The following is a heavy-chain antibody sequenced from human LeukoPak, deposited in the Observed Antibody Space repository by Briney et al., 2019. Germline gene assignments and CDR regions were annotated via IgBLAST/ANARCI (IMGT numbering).Heavy chain of an antibody. J-gene: IGHJ3*01. Sequence: VGSLRLSCAASGLTFSTYAMSWVRQAPGKGLEWVSVISGSGSSTYYADSVKGRFTISRDNSKNTLYLQMNSLRAEDTAVYYCAKEMATIRPFDFWGQGTMVTVSS. D-gene: IGHD5-24*01. V-gene: IGHV3-23*01. CDR1: GLTFSTYA. CDR3: AKEMATIRPFDF. CDR2: ISGSGSST.